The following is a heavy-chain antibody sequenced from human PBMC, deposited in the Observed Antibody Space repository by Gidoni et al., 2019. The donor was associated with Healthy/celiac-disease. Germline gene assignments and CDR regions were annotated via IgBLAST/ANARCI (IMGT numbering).Heavy chain of an antibody. J-gene: IGHJ3*02. CDR1: GGSISSSSYY. Sequence: QLQLQESGPGLVTPSETLSLTCTVPGGSISSSSYYWGWIRQPPGKGLEWIGSIHYSGSTYYNPSLKSRVTISVDTSKNQFSLKLSSVTAADTAVYYCARQKSYYYDSSGHGAFDIWGQGTMVTVSS. V-gene: IGHV4-39*01. CDR2: IHYSGST. CDR3: ARQKSYYYDSSGHGAFDI. D-gene: IGHD3-22*01.